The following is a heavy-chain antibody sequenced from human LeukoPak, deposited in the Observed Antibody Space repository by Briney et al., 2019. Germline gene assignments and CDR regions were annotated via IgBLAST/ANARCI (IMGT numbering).Heavy chain of an antibody. Sequence: GESLKISCKGSGYSFTSYWIDWVRQVPGKGLEWMGIIYTGDSYTWYSPSFKGRVTISADKSMNTAYLQMSSLKAEDTAMYYCARAARITMIDFYSGDAFDIWGQGTMVTVSS. CDR1: GYSFTSYW. CDR2: IYTGDSYT. CDR3: ARAARITMIDFYSGDAFDI. D-gene: IGHD3-22*01. J-gene: IGHJ3*02. V-gene: IGHV5-51*01.